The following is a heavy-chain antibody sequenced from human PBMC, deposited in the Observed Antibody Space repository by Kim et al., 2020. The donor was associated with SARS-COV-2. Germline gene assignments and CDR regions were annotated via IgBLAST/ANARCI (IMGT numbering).Heavy chain of an antibody. CDR1: GGSISSYY. Sequence: SETLSLTCTVSGGSISSYYWSWIRQPPGKGLEWIGYIYYSGSTNYNPSLKSRVTISVDTSKNQFSLKLSSVTAADTAVYYCARDPSSGWLNWFDPWGQGT. V-gene: IGHV4-59*13. D-gene: IGHD6-19*01. CDR2: IYYSGST. J-gene: IGHJ5*02. CDR3: ARDPSSGWLNWFDP.